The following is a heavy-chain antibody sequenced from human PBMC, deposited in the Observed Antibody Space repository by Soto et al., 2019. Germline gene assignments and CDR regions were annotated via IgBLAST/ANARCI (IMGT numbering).Heavy chain of an antibody. CDR3: ARASSYGDLWFDY. D-gene: IGHD4-17*01. CDR1: GGSISSYY. J-gene: IGHJ4*02. CDR2: IYYSGST. V-gene: IGHV4-59*01. Sequence: SETLSLTCTVSGGSISSYYWSWIRQPPGKGLEWIGYIYYSGSTNYNPSLKSRVTISVDTSKNQFSLKLSSVTAADTAVYYCARASSYGDLWFDYWGQGTLVTVSS.